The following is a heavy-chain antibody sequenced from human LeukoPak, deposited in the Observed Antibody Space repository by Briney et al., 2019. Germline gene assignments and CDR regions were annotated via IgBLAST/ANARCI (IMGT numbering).Heavy chain of an antibody. V-gene: IGHV3-21*01. Sequence: GGSLRLSCAASGFTFSNFAMHWVRQAPGRELEWVSSISSGTSYIYYADSVKGRFTISRDNAKNSLYLQMSSLRAEDTAVYYCARDPTSSWETAFDIWGQGTMVTVSS. CDR2: ISSGTSYI. J-gene: IGHJ3*02. CDR3: ARDPTSSWETAFDI. D-gene: IGHD1-26*01. CDR1: GFTFSNFA.